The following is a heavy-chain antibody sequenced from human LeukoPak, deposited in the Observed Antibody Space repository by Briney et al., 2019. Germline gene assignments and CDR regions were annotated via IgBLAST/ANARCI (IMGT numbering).Heavy chain of an antibody. D-gene: IGHD5-12*01. CDR1: GFTFSSYS. V-gene: IGHV3-48*02. Sequence: PGGSLRFSCTASGFTFSSYSMNWGRQAPGKGLEWVSYITSSGCVMYHADSVRGRFTISRDNAKNSLYLEMNSLRDEDTAVYYCARDVRWLRFVFDNWGHGILVTVSS. CDR2: ITSSGCVM. CDR3: ARDVRWLRFVFDN. J-gene: IGHJ4*01.